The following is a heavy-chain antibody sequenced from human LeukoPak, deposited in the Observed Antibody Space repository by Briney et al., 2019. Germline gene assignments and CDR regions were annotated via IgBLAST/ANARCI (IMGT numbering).Heavy chain of an antibody. J-gene: IGHJ4*02. CDR2: IYHSGSA. D-gene: IGHD2-2*02. V-gene: IGHV4-38-2*02. Sequence: MPSETLSLTCTVSGYSITSGYNWAWIRQPPGKVLEWIGSIYHSGSAYYNPSLKSRVTISVDTSKNQFSLKLSSVTAAVTAVYYCVRYCSSTTCYTRAVDYWGQGTLVTVSS. CDR3: VRYCSSTTCYTRAVDY. CDR1: GYSITSGYN.